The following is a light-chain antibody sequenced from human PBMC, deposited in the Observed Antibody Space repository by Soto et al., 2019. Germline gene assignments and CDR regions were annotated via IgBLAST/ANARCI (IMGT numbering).Light chain of an antibody. V-gene: IGKV1-5*01. CDR1: QSISSW. Sequence: DIQMTQSPSTLSASVGDRVTITFRASQSISSWWAWYQQKPGKAPKLLIYDASSLESGVPSRFSGSGSGTEFTLTISSLQSEDFAVYYCQQYNNWPLITFGQGTRLEIK. CDR3: QQYNNWPLIT. CDR2: DAS. J-gene: IGKJ5*01.